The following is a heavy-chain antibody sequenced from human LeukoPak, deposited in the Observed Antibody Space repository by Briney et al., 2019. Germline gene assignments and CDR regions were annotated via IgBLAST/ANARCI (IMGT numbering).Heavy chain of an antibody. V-gene: IGHV1-18*01. CDR3: ARDTSRVGVPLTRDY. Sequence: GASVKVSCKASGYTFTSYGISWVRQAPGQGLEWMGWISAYNGNTNYAQKLQGRVTVTTDTSTSTAYMELRSLRSDDTAVYYCARDTSRVGVPLTRDYWGQGKLVTVSS. J-gene: IGHJ4*02. CDR1: GYTFTSYG. D-gene: IGHD1-26*01. CDR2: ISAYNGNT.